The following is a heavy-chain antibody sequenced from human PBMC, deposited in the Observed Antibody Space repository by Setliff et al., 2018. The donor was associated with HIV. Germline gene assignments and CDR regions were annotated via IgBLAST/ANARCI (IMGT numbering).Heavy chain of an antibody. CDR1: GFTFSSYW. V-gene: IGHV3-7*03. CDR2: IKQDGSEK. J-gene: IGHJ4*02. CDR3: APVRDGYNYFFDY. Sequence: LRLSCAASGFTFSSYWMSWVRQAPGKGLEWVANIKQDGSEKYYVDSVKGRFTISRDNSRNTVYLQMNSLRVEDTAVYYCAPVRDGYNYFFDYWGQGTLVTVSS. D-gene: IGHD5-12*01.